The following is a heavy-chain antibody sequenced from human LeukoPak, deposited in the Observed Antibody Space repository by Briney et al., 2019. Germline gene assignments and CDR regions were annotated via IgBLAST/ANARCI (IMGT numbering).Heavy chain of an antibody. J-gene: IGHJ4*02. Sequence: PSETLSLTCAVYGGSFSGYYWSWIRQPPGKGLEWIGEITHSGSTNYNPSLKSRVTISVDTSKNQFSLRLTSMTAADTAVYYCARVAIAVAAPIDYWGQGTLVTVSS. V-gene: IGHV4-34*01. D-gene: IGHD6-19*01. CDR2: ITHSGST. CDR1: GGSFSGYY. CDR3: ARVAIAVAAPIDY.